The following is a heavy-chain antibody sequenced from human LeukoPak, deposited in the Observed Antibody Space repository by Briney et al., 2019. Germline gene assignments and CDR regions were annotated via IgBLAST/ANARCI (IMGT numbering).Heavy chain of an antibody. CDR2: IYTSGST. D-gene: IGHD3-22*01. V-gene: IGHV4-4*07. Sequence: SETLSLTCTVSGGSISSYYWSWIRQPAGKGLEWIGRIYTSGSTSYNPSLKSRVTISVDKSKNQFSLKLSSVTAADTAVYYCARYVYYDSSGYYFDYWGQGTLVTVSS. J-gene: IGHJ4*02. CDR3: ARYVYYDSSGYYFDY. CDR1: GGSISSYY.